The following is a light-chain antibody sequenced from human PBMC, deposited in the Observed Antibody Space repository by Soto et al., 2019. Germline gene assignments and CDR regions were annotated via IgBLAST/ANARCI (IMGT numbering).Light chain of an antibody. CDR1: QSVSSN. V-gene: IGKV3-15*01. CDR2: GAS. Sequence: ELVMTQSPATLSVSPGERATLSCRASQSVSSNLAWYQQKPGQAPRLLIYGASTRATGIPARFSGSGSGTEFTLTISSLQSEDFAVYYCQQYNNWPQKFGQGTRWIS. CDR3: QQYNNWPQK. J-gene: IGKJ1*01.